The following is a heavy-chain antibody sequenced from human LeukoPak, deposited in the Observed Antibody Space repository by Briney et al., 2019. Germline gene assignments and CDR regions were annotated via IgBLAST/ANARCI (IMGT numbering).Heavy chain of an antibody. J-gene: IGHJ4*02. CDR2: ISYDGSNE. V-gene: IGHV3-30*18. CDR3: AKVALFSGYYPPFDY. Sequence: PGGSLRLSCAGSGFTFSNAWMSWVRQAPGKGLEWVAVISYDGSNEYYADSVKGRFTISRDNSKNTLFLQMNSLRPEDTAVYHCAKVALFSGYYPPFDYWGQGTLVTVSS. D-gene: IGHD3-22*01. CDR1: GFTFSNAW.